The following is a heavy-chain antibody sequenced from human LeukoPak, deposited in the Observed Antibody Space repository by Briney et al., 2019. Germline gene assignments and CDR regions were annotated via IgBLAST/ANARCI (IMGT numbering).Heavy chain of an antibody. CDR1: GYTFTSYD. CDR2: MNPNSGNT. CDR3: ATNMAYYYDSSGYKPFDY. V-gene: IGHV1-8*03. J-gene: IGHJ4*02. Sequence: VASVRVSCKASGYTFTSYDINWVRQAPGQGLEWMGWMNPNSGNTGYAQKFQGRVTITRNTSISTAYMELSSLRSEDTAVYYCATNMAYYYDSSGYKPFDYWGQGTLVTVSS. D-gene: IGHD3-22*01.